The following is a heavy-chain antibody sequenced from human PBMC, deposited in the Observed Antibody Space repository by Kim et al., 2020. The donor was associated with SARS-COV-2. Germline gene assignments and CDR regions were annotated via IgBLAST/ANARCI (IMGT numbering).Heavy chain of an antibody. CDR2: ST. V-gene: IGHV3-66*01. CDR3: ARGNYYCGMDV. J-gene: IGHJ6*02. Sequence: STYYADSVNGRFTITRDNTKNTLYLQMSGLRAEDTAVYCCARGNYYCGMDVGGQGTTVTVSS.